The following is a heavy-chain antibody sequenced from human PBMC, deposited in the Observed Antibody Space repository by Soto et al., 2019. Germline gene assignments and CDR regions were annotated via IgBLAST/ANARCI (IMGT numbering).Heavy chain of an antibody. CDR3: TRAPSYGAFDI. CDR1: GYTFTSYY. CDR2: INPSGGST. Sequence: QVQLVQSGAEAKKPGVSVKVSCKASGYTFTSYYIHWVRQAPGQGLEWMGIINPSGGSTTYAQKFQGRVTMTRYTSTSTVYMELSSLRSEDTAVYYCTRAPSYGAFDIWGQGTMVTVSS. V-gene: IGHV1-46*03. D-gene: IGHD4-17*01. J-gene: IGHJ3*02.